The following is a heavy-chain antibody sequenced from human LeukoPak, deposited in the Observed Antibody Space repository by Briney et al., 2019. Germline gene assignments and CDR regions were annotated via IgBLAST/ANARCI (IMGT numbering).Heavy chain of an antibody. CDR3: ASTTYSSGWYDY. CDR2: INPNSGGT. CDR1: GYTFTGYY. Sequence: ASVKVSCKAAGYTFTGYYMHWVRQATGQGLEWMGWINPNSGGTNYAQKFQGRVTMTRDTSISTAYMELSRLRSDDTAVYYCASTTYSSGWYDYWGQGTLVTVSS. D-gene: IGHD6-19*01. J-gene: IGHJ4*02. V-gene: IGHV1-2*02.